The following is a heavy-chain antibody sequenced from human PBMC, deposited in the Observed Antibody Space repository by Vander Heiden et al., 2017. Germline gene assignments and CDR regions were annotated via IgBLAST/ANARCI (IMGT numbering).Heavy chain of an antibody. Sequence: QLQLQESGPGLVKPSETLSLTCTVSGGSISSSSYYWGWIRQPPGKGLEWIRSIYYSGSTYYNPSLKSRVTISVDTSKNQFSLKLSSVTAADTAVYYCASTRLLYCSGGSCPPDWFDPWGQGTLVTVSS. CDR2: IYYSGST. CDR1: GGSISSSSYY. D-gene: IGHD2-15*01. J-gene: IGHJ5*02. V-gene: IGHV4-39*01. CDR3: ASTRLLYCSGGSCPPDWFDP.